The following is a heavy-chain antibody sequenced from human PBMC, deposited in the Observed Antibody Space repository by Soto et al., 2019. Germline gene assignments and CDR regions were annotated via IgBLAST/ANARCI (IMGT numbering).Heavy chain of an antibody. V-gene: IGHV5-10-1*01. Sequence: LGESLKISCKGSGYSFTSYWISWVRQMPGKGLEWMGRIDPSDSYTNYSPSFQGHVTISADKSISTAYLQWSSLKASDTAMYYCGRFLEPPYYGMDVWGQGTTVTVSS. CDR2: IDPSDSYT. D-gene: IGHD3-3*01. J-gene: IGHJ6*02. CDR1: GYSFTSYW. CDR3: GRFLEPPYYGMDV.